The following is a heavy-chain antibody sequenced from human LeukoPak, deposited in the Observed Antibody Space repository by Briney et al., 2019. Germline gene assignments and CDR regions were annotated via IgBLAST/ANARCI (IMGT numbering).Heavy chain of an antibody. V-gene: IGHV4-39*07. CDR2: INHSGST. CDR3: ARGREYQLLFARFGSLNFDY. J-gene: IGHJ4*02. D-gene: IGHD2-2*01. Sequence: SETLSLTCTVSGGSISSGGYYWSWIRQPPGKGLEWIGEINHSGSTNYNPSLKSRVTISVDTSKNQFSLKLSSVTAADTAVYYCARGREYQLLFARFGSLNFDYWGQGTLVTVSS. CDR1: GGSISSGGYY.